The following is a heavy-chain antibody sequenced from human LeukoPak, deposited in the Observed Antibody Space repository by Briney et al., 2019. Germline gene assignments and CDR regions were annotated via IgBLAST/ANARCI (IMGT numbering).Heavy chain of an antibody. CDR1: GGSISSYY. V-gene: IGHV4-59*01. Sequence: PSETLSLTCTVSGGSISSYYWSWIRQPPGKGLEWIGYIYYSGSTNYNPSLKSRVTISVDTSKNQFSLKLSSVTAADTAVYYCARGRTFTYYYYYMDVWGKGTTVTISS. CDR3: ARGRTFTYYYYYMDV. J-gene: IGHJ6*03. CDR2: IYYSGST.